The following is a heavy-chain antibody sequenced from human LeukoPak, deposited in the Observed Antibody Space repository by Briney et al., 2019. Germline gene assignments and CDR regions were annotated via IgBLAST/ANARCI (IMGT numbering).Heavy chain of an antibody. V-gene: IGHV1-2*02. J-gene: IGHJ4*02. CDR2: INPNSGGT. D-gene: IGHD1-1*01. CDR1: GYTFIDQY. CDR3: ARGPQLYY. Sequence: ASVNVSCKASGYTFIDQYIHWVRPAPGQGLEWMGWINPNSGGTNYAQKFQGRVTMTRDTSISTAYMELSRLRSDDTAVYYCARGPQLYYWGQGTLVTVSS.